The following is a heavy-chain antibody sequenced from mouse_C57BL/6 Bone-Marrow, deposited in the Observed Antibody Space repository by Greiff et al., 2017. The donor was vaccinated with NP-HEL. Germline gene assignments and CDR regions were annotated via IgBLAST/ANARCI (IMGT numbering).Heavy chain of an antibody. J-gene: IGHJ3*01. CDR3: ASSSAWFAY. V-gene: IGHV1-81*01. Sequence: QVQLQQSGAELARPGASVKLSCKASGYTFTSYGISWVKQRPGQGLEWIGEIYPRSGNTYYNEKFKGKATLTADKSSSTAYMELRSLTSEDSAVYFCASSSAWFAYWGQGTLVTVSA. CDR2: IYPRSGNT. CDR1: GYTFTSYG. D-gene: IGHD2-10*02.